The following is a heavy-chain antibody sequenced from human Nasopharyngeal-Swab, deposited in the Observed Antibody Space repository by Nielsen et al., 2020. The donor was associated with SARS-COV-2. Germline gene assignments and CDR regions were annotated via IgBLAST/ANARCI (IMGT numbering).Heavy chain of an antibody. CDR2: IGTSSRHI. Sequence: GGSLRLSCEASGFTFSDYKMNWVRQAPGKGLEWVSSIGTSSRHINYADSVKGRFTISRDNAKNSVHLQMNSLRAEDTAVYFCARVPTIYKSGGCVMDYFDYWGQGTLVTVSS. D-gene: IGHD2-15*01. CDR1: GFTFSDYK. V-gene: IGHV3-21*06. CDR3: ARVPTIYKSGGCVMDYFDY. J-gene: IGHJ4*02.